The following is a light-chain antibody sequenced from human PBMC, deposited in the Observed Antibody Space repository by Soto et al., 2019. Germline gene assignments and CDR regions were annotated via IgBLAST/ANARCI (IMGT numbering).Light chain of an antibody. V-gene: IGLV2-23*01. CDR2: EGS. Sequence: QSALTQPASVSGSPGQSITISCTGTSIDVGSYNLVSWYQQHPGKAPKLMIYEGSKRPSGVSNRFSGSKSGNTASLTISGLQAEDEADSYCCSYAGSLYVFGTGTKVTVL. CDR1: SIDVGSYNL. J-gene: IGLJ1*01. CDR3: CSYAGSLYV.